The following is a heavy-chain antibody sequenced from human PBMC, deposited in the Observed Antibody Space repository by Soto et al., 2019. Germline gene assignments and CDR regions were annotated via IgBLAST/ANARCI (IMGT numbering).Heavy chain of an antibody. Sequence: QVQLVESGGGVVQPGRSLRLSCAASGFTFSSYAMHWVRQAPGKGLEWVAVISYDGSNKYYADSVKGRFTXXXDNSKXXXXXXXXXXXXXXXXXXXXARDRRGIQLWLILYYFDYWGQGTLVTVSS. V-gene: IGHV3-30-3*01. CDR3: ARDRRGIQLWLILYYFDY. D-gene: IGHD5-18*01. CDR2: ISYDGSNK. J-gene: IGHJ4*02. CDR1: GFTFSSYA.